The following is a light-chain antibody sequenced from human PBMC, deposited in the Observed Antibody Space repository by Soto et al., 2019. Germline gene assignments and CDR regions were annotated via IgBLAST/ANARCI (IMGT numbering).Light chain of an antibody. CDR3: QQRSNWPIT. CDR1: RSVSSY. CDR2: DAS. J-gene: IGKJ5*01. V-gene: IGKV3-11*01. Sequence: ESVLTPAPGSLSLSPGEGATLSCSASRSVSSYLAWYQQKPGQAPRLLIYDASSRPTDIPARFSGSGSGTDFTLTISSLEPEDFALYYCQQRSNWPITFGQGTRLEIK.